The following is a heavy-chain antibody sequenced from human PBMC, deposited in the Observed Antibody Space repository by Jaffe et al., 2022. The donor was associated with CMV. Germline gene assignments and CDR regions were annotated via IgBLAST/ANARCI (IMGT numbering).Heavy chain of an antibody. Sequence: QVQLVQSGAEVKKPGSSVKVSCKASGGTFSSYAISWVRQAPGQGLEWMGGIIPIFGTANYAQKFQGRVTITADESTSTAYMELSSLRSEDTAVYYCASTPDWGSSTIREAEAYYYYYGMDVWGQGTTVTVSS. J-gene: IGHJ6*02. CDR1: GGTFSSYA. D-gene: IGHD2-2*01. CDR2: IIPIFGTA. CDR3: ASTPDWGSSTIREAEAYYYYYGMDV. V-gene: IGHV1-69*01.